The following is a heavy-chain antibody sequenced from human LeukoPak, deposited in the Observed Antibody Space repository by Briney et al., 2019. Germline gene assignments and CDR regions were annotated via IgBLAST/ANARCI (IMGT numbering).Heavy chain of an antibody. V-gene: IGHV3-53*01. CDR3: ARGCYYERSGYCPFDY. Sequence: GGSLRLSCAASGFIVSNNYMNWVRQAPGKGLEWVSIIYSGGGTYYADSVKGRFTISRDNSKNTLYLQMNSLRADDTAVYYCARGCYYERSGYCPFDYWGPGTLVTVSS. CDR1: GFIVSNNY. J-gene: IGHJ4*02. CDR2: IYSGGGT. D-gene: IGHD3-22*01.